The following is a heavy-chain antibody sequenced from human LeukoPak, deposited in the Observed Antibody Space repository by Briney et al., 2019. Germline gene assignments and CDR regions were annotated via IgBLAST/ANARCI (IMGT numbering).Heavy chain of an antibody. J-gene: IGHJ4*02. CDR1: GFTFSSYG. V-gene: IGHV3-30*02. Sequence: GGSLRLSCAASGFTFSSYGMHWVRQAPGKGLEWVAVIWYGGSNKYYADSVKGRFTISRDNSKNTLYLQMNSLRAEDTAVYYCAKGAVAGTGALDYWGQGTLVTVSS. CDR2: IWYGGSNK. D-gene: IGHD6-19*01. CDR3: AKGAVAGTGALDY.